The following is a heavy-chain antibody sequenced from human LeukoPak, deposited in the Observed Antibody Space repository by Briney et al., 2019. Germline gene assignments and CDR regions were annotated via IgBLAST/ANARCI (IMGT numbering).Heavy chain of an antibody. D-gene: IGHD5-18*01. CDR1: GVSISSSKW. Sequence: PSGTLSLTCAVSGVSISSSKWWSWVRQPPGKGLEWIGEIYHGGSTNYNPSLKSRVTISVDKSKNQFFLNLNSGTAADTAVYYCATSSDTASAYWGQGTLVTVFS. CDR2: IYHGGST. J-gene: IGHJ4*02. CDR3: ATSSDTASAY. V-gene: IGHV4-4*02.